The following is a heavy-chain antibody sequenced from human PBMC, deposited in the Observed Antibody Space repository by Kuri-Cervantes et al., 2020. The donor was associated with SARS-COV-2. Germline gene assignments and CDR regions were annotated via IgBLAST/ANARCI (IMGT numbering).Heavy chain of an antibody. Sequence: SETLSLTCTVSGGSISSSNFYWGWIRQPPGKGLEWIGSIYYSGSTYYNPSLKSRVTISVDTSKNQFTLKLSSVTAADTAVYYCARHPPRDLMPWVDWGQGTLVTVSS. CDR3: ARHPPRDLMPWVD. CDR2: IYYSGST. V-gene: IGHV4-39*01. CDR1: GGSISSSNFY. J-gene: IGHJ4*02. D-gene: IGHD2-2*01.